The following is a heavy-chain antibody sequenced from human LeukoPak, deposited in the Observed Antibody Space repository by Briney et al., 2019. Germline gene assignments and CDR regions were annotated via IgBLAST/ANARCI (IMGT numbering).Heavy chain of an antibody. V-gene: IGHV1-46*01. D-gene: IGHD5-18*01. J-gene: IGHJ4*02. CDR3: ARVLAYSYGSLYYFDY. Sequence: ASVKVSCKASGYTFTSYYMHWVRQAPGQGLEWMGIINPSGGSTTYAQKFQGRVTMTRDTSTSTVYMERSSLRSEDTAVYYCARVLAYSYGSLYYFDYWGQGTLVTVSS. CDR2: INPSGGST. CDR1: GYTFTSYY.